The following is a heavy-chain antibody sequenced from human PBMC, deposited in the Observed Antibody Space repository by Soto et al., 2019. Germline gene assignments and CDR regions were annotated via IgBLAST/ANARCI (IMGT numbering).Heavy chain of an antibody. CDR2: MNPNSGNT. CDR1: GYTFTSYD. V-gene: IGHV1-8*01. Sequence: ASVKVSCKASGYTFTSYDINWVRRATGQGLEWMGWMNPNSGNTGYAQKFQGRVTMTRNTSISTAYMELSSLRSEDTAVYYCARGIRIAVAGTPGLGYWGQGTLVTVSS. J-gene: IGHJ4*02. D-gene: IGHD6-19*01. CDR3: ARGIRIAVAGTPGLGY.